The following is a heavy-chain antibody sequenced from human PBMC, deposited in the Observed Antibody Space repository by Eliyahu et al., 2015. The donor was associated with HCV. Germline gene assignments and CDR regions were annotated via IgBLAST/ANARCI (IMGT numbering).Heavy chain of an antibody. D-gene: IGHD2-15*01. V-gene: IGHV3-48*03. CDR3: ARERGYXSGGSCYGNYFDY. CDR1: GFTFSSYE. CDR2: MSNIGGNI. Sequence: EVQLVESGGGLVQPGGSLRLSCAASGFTFSSYEMNWVRQAPGKGLEWLSYMSNIGGNIYYADSVRGRFTISRDHATNSLYLQMNSLRAEDTAIYYCARERGYXSGGSCYGNYFDYWGQGTLVTVSS. J-gene: IGHJ4*02.